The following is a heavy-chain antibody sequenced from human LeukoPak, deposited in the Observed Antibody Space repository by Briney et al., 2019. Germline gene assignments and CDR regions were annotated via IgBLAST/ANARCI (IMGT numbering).Heavy chain of an antibody. D-gene: IGHD3-10*01. V-gene: IGHV4-61*02. J-gene: IGHJ3*02. CDR3: ACTMVRGVMASSARDDDAFDI. CDR1: GGSISSGRYY. Sequence: SETLSLTCTVSGGSISSGRYYWSWIRQPAGKGLEWIGRIYTSGSTNYNPSLKSRVTISVDTSKNQFSLKLSSVTAADTAVYYCACTMVRGVMASSARDDDAFDIWGQGTMVTVSS. CDR2: IYTSGST.